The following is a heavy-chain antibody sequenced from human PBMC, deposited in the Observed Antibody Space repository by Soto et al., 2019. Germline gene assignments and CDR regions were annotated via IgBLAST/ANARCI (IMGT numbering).Heavy chain of an antibody. CDR1: GGSFSGYY. V-gene: IGHV4-34*01. D-gene: IGHD6-19*01. CDR3: ARDTRGRYSSGWYYFDY. Sequence: SETLSLTCAVYGGSFSGYYWSWIRQPPGKGLEWIGEINHSGSTNYNPSLKSRVTISVDTSKNQFSLKLSSVTAADTAVYYCARDTRGRYSSGWYYFDYWGQGXLVTVYS. CDR2: INHSGST. J-gene: IGHJ4*02.